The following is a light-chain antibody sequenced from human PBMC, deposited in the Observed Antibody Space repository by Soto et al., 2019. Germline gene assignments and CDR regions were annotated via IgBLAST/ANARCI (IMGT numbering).Light chain of an antibody. CDR2: NNN. V-gene: IGLV1-47*02. CDR1: NSNVGSNS. J-gene: IGLJ3*02. Sequence: QSVLTQPPSASGTPGQRVTISCSGGNSNVGSNSVYWYQQLPGTAPKLLIYNNNQRPSGVPDRFSGSKSGASASLAISGLRSEDEADYYCAAWDDSLTGPVFGGGTQLTVL. CDR3: AAWDDSLTGPV.